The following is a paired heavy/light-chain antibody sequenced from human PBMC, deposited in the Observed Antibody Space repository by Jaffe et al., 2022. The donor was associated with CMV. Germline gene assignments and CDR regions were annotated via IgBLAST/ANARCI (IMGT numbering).Heavy chain of an antibody. Sequence: QVTLKESGPVLVKPTETLTLTCIVSGFSLSNARMGVSWIRQPPGKALEWVAHIFWNDEKSYSTSLRSRVTISKDTSRSLVVLSMTNLDPVDAGTYFCVRIRGETAPGWAWGSNHYYFYYMDVWGKGTTVTVSS. CDR3: VRIRGETAPGWAWGSNHYYFYYMDV. J-gene: IGHJ6*03. CDR1: GFSLSNARMG. CDR2: IFWNDEK. D-gene: IGHD3-16*01. V-gene: IGHV2-26*01.
Light chain of an antibody. CDR2: DVS. CDR3: CSYAVSYTLDWV. Sequence: QSALIQPRSVSGSPGQSVTISCTATSSDVGNYKHVSWYQQYPGEAPRLMIYDVSQRPSGVPDRFSGSKSGSTASLTISGLQADDEADYYCCSYAVSYTLDWVFGGGTKLTVL. CDR1: SSDVGNYKH. J-gene: IGLJ3*02. V-gene: IGLV2-11*01.